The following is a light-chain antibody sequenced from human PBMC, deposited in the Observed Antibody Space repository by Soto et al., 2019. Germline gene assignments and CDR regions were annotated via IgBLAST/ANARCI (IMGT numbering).Light chain of an antibody. Sequence: EIVLAQSPATLSLSPGDRATLSCRASQSVSDYLAWYQQKPGQAPRLLIYDASNRATGIPARFSGSGSGTDFTLTSSSLEPEDFAVYYCQQRSDWPLTFGGGTKVEIK. CDR2: DAS. CDR1: QSVSDY. V-gene: IGKV3-11*01. CDR3: QQRSDWPLT. J-gene: IGKJ4*01.